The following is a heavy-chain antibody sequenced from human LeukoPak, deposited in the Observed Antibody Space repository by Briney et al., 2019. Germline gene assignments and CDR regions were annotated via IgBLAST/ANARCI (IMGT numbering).Heavy chain of an antibody. CDR1: GGTFSSYA. J-gene: IGHJ5*02. V-gene: IGHV1-69*13. D-gene: IGHD1-1*01. CDR2: IIPIFGTA. CDR3: ARVQLERRGAFSP. Sequence: SVKVSCKASGGTFSSYAISWVRQAPGQGLEWMGGIIPIFGTASYAQKFQGRVTITADESTSTAYMELSSLRSEDTAVYYCARVQLERRGAFSPWGQGTLVTVSS.